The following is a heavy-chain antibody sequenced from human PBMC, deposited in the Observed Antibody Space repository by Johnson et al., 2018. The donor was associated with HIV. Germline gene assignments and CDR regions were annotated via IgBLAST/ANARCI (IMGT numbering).Heavy chain of an antibody. CDR3: ARKGDAFDI. J-gene: IGHJ3*02. CDR2: IKLDGSDK. CDR1: GFAVSKNY. Sequence: VQLVESGGGVIQPGGSLRLSCAASGFAVSKNYMGWVRQAPGNGLEWVATIKLDGSDKYYLDSVKGRFTISRDNGRNSLYLQMNSLRAEDTAVYYCARKGDAFDIWGQGTKVTVSS. V-gene: IGHV3-7*03.